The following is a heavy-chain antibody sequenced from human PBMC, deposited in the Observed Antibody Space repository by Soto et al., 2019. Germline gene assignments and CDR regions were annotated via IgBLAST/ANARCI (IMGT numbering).Heavy chain of an antibody. Sequence: AGGSLRLSCAASGFTFSSYSMNWVRQAPGKGLEWVSSIGSSSSYIYYADSVKGRFTISRDNAKNSLYLQMNSLRAEDTAVYYCAREYYSYYGMDVWGQGTTVTVSS. CDR2: IGSSSSYI. CDR3: AREYYSYYGMDV. V-gene: IGHV3-21*01. J-gene: IGHJ6*02. CDR1: GFTFSSYS.